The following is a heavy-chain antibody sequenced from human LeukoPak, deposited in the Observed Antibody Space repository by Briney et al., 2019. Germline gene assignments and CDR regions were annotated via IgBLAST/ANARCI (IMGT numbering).Heavy chain of an antibody. CDR2: INSDGSST. Sequence: GSLRLSCAASGFTFSSYWMHWVRQAPGKGLVWVSRINSDGSSTSYADSVKGRFTISRDNAKNTLYLQMNSLRAEDTAVCYCARDRAHDFWSGYPSPYYYYYMDVWGKGTTVTVSS. CDR3: ARDRAHDFWSGYPSPYYYYYMDV. V-gene: IGHV3-74*01. D-gene: IGHD3-3*01. CDR1: GFTFSSYW. J-gene: IGHJ6*03.